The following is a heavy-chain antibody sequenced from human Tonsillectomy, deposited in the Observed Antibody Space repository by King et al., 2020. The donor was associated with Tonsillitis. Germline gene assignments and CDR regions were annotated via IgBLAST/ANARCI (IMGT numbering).Heavy chain of an antibody. CDR2: LHYSGNT. D-gene: IGHD3-22*01. J-gene: IGHJ4*02. CDR3: AVLDDRRGYRSFDV. V-gene: IGHV4-39*02. CDR1: GGSISSGVYY. Sequence: QLQESGPRLVKPSETLSPTCTVSGGSISSGVYYWGWIRQPPGTGLEWIGNLHYSGNTYCNPSLKSRVTISVDASKKFFSLELSSVTAADTAVYYCAVLDDRRGYRSFDVWGQGILVIVSS.